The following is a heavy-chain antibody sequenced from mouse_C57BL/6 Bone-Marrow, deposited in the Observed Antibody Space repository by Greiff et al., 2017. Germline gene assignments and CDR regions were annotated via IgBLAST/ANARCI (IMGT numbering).Heavy chain of an antibody. Sequence: EVQGVESGGDLVKPGGSLKLSCAASGFTFSSYGMSWVRQTPDKRLEWVATISSGGSYTYYPDSVKGRFTISRDNAKNTLYLQLSRLKSEDTAMYYCARQNGYYGAMDYWGQGTSVTVSS. D-gene: IGHD2-3*01. V-gene: IGHV5-6*01. J-gene: IGHJ4*01. CDR1: GFTFSSYG. CDR3: ARQNGYYGAMDY. CDR2: ISSGGSYT.